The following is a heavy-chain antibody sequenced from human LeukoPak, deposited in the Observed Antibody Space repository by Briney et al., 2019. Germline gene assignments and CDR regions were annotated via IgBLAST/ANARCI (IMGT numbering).Heavy chain of an antibody. V-gene: IGHV3-7*04. CDR1: GFTFSTCW. D-gene: IGHD6-13*01. CDR2: IKGDGSEK. Sequence: PVGSLRLSCAASGFTFSTCWMSWVRQAPGKGLEWVAIIKGDGSEKAYVDSVKGRFSISRDNAENSLYLQMSSLRAEDTAVYYCAKDWGYGEAGIDFWGQGTLVTVSS. J-gene: IGHJ4*02. CDR3: AKDWGYGEAGIDF.